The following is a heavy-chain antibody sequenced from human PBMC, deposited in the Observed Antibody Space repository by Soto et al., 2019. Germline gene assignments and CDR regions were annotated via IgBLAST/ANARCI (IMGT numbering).Heavy chain of an antibody. Sequence: ASETLSLTCTVSGGSISSYYWSWIRQPPGKGLEWIGYIYYSGSTNYNPSLKSRVTISVDTSKNQFSLKLSSVTAADTAVYYCARESEYQLLRTARYFDYWGQGTLVTVSS. CDR1: GGSISSYY. J-gene: IGHJ4*02. CDR2: IYYSGST. D-gene: IGHD2-2*01. CDR3: ARESEYQLLRTARYFDY. V-gene: IGHV4-59*01.